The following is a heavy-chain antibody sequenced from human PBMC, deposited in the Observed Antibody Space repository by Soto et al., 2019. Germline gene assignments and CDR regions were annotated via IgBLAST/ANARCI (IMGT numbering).Heavy chain of an antibody. CDR3: ARHWGPDIVVVPAAMVNYYYYGMDV. Sequence: QLQLQESGPGLVKPSETLSLTCTVSGGSISSSSYYWGWIRQPPGKGLEWIGSIYYSGSTYYNPSLKNLVTISVDTSKTQFSLKLSSVTAADTAVYYCARHWGPDIVVVPAAMVNYYYYGMDVWGQGTTVTVSS. V-gene: IGHV4-39*01. CDR2: IYYSGST. J-gene: IGHJ6*02. CDR1: GGSISSSSYY. D-gene: IGHD2-2*01.